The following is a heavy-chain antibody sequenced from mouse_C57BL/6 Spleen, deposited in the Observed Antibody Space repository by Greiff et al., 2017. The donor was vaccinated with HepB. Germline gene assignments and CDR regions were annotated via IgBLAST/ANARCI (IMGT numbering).Heavy chain of an antibody. CDR1: GYTFTSYW. J-gene: IGHJ1*03. CDR2: IDPADSYT. V-gene: IGHV1-50*01. Sequence: QVQLQQPGAELVKPGASVKLSCKASGYTFTSYWMQWVKQRPGQGLEWIGEIDPADSYTNYNQKFKGKATLTVDTSSSTAYMQLSSLTSEESAVYYCARGDYGSSYGYFDVWGTGTTVTVSS. CDR3: ARGDYGSSYGYFDV. D-gene: IGHD1-1*01.